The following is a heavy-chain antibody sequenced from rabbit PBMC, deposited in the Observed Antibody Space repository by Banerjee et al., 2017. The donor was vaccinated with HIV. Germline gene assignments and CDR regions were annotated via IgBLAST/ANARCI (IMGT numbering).Heavy chain of an antibody. CDR1: GSDISSGYD. CDR2: INDGGGT. J-gene: IGHJ6*01. Sequence: QEHLVESGGGLVQPEGSLTLTCTASGSDISSGYDMCWVRQAPGKGLEWIGCINDGGGTAYASWVNGRFTISKTSSTTVTLKMTSLTAADTATYFCARKYRYGATSDMWGQGTLVTVS. D-gene: IGHD6-1*01. CDR3: ARKYRYGATSDM. V-gene: IGHV1S45*01.